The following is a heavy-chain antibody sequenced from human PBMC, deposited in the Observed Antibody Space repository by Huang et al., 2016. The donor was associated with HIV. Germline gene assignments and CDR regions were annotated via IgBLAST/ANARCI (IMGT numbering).Heavy chain of an antibody. CDR3: ARDRLVPAAITNYYYHMDV. D-gene: IGHD2-2*01. V-gene: IGHV4-59*11. CDR1: GGPISSHY. Sequence: QVQLQESGPGQVKPSATLSLPATVPGGPISSHYWSWIRQPPGKGLAWVGTICYSGTTKYNPPLKSHVTITIDESKNQFSLKRSSVTAADTAVYFCARDRLVPAAITNYYYHMDVWGKGTTVTVSS. CDR2: ICYSGTT. J-gene: IGHJ6*03.